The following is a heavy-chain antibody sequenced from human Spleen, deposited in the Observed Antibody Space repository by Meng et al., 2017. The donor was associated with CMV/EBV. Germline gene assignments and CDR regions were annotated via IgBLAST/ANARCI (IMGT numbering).Heavy chain of an antibody. CDR2: IKQDGSEE. V-gene: IGHV3-7*01. CDR3: ARAQTMPGVFDI. J-gene: IGHJ3*02. Sequence: GGSLRLSCAASGFPFSNYWMTWVRQAPQKGLEWVANIKQDGSEEYYVDSLKGRFTISRDNAKNSLYLQMNSLRAEDTAVYYCARAQTMPGVFDIWGQGTMVTVSS. CDR1: GFPFSNYW. D-gene: IGHD2-2*01.